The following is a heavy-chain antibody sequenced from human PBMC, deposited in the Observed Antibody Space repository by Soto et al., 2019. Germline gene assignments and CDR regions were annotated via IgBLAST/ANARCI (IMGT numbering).Heavy chain of an antibody. Sequence: PSETLSLTCTVSGGSISSGGYYWSWIRQHPGKGLEWIGYIYYSGSTYYNPSLKSRVTISVDTSKNQFSLKLSSVTAADTAVYYCARDRSSKLRCLDDWAQGTLVTVSS. V-gene: IGHV4-31*03. CDR1: GGSISSGGYY. CDR2: IYYSGST. D-gene: IGHD3-3*01. CDR3: ARDRSSKLRCLDD. J-gene: IGHJ4*02.